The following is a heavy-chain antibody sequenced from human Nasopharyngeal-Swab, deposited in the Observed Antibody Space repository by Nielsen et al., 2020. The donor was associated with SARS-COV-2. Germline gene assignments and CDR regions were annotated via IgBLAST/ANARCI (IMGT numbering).Heavy chain of an antibody. CDR2: IWYDGSNK. J-gene: IGHJ4*02. V-gene: IGHV3-33*01. CDR3: ARDFPFGGDVVY. CDR1: GFTFSSYG. Sequence: GESLKISCAASGFTFSSYGMHWVRQAPGKGLEWVAVIWYDGSNKYYADSMKGRFTISRDNSKNTLYLQMNSLRAEDTAVYYCARDFPFGGDVVYWGQGTLVTVSS. D-gene: IGHD3-10*01.